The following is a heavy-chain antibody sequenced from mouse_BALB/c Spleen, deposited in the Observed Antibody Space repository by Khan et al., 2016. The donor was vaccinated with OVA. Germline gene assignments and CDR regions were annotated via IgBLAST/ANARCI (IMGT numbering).Heavy chain of an antibody. V-gene: IGHV9-3-1*01. D-gene: IGHD2-1*01. CDR1: GYTLTNYG. CDR3: ARLNGNYWFAY. J-gene: IGHJ3*01. CDR2: INTYTGEP. Sequence: QIQLVQSGPELKKPGETVKISCKASGYTLTNYGMNWVKQAPGKGLKWMGWINTYTGEPTYAEDFKGRIAFSLETSASPAYLQINNLKNEDTATYCCARLNGNYWFAYWGQGTLGTVSA.